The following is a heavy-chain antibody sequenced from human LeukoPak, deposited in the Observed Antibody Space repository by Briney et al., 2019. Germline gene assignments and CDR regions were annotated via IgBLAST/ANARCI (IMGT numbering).Heavy chain of an antibody. V-gene: IGHV1-46*01. CDR2: INPSGGST. J-gene: IGHJ4*02. CDR3: ATDLGYQLTVDY. D-gene: IGHD2-2*01. CDR1: GYTFTSYY. Sequence: ASVKVSCKASGYTFTSYYMHWGRQAPGQGLEWMGIINPSGGSTSYAQKFQGRVTMTRDTSTSTVYMELSSLRSEDTAVYYCATDLGYQLTVDYWGQGTLVTVSS.